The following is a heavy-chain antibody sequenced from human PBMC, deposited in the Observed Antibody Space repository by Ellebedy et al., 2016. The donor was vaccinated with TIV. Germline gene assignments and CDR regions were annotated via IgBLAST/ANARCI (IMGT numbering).Heavy chain of an antibody. J-gene: IGHJ6*03. D-gene: IGHD5-18*01. CDR1: GGSISSSSYY. Sequence: SETLSLTXTVSGGSISSSSYYWGWIRQPPGKGLEWIGSIYYSGSTYYNPSLKSRVTISVDTSKNQFSLKLSSVTAADTAVYYCARQINDSYGYFNYYYYYYMDVWGKGTTVTVSS. CDR2: IYYSGST. V-gene: IGHV4-39*01. CDR3: ARQINDSYGYFNYYYYYYMDV.